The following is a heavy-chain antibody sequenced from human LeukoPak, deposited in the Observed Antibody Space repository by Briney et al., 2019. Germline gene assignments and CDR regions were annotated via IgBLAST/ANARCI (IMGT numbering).Heavy chain of an antibody. CDR1: GGSISSSSYY. CDR3: ARDPRYGYSYGHDAFDI. J-gene: IGHJ3*02. CDR2: IYYSGST. V-gene: IGHV4-39*07. D-gene: IGHD5-18*01. Sequence: SETLSLTCTVSGGSISSSSYYWGWIRQPPGKGLEWIGSIYYSGSTYYNPSLKSRVTISVDTSKNQFSLKLSSVTAADTAVYYCARDPRYGYSYGHDAFDIWGQGTMVTVSS.